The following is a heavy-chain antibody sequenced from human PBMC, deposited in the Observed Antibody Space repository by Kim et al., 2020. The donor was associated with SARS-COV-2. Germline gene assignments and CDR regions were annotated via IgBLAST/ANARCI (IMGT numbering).Heavy chain of an antibody. CDR3: AREMVTIFGVVIKGDPDAFDI. CDR2: INPNSGGT. Sequence: ASVKVSCKASGYTFTGYYMHWVRQAPGQGLEWMGWINPNSGGTNYAQKFQGRVTMTRDTSISTAYMELSRLRSDDTAVYYCAREMVTIFGVVIKGDPDAFDIWGQGTMVTVSS. J-gene: IGHJ3*02. D-gene: IGHD3-3*01. CDR1: GYTFTGYY. V-gene: IGHV1-2*02.